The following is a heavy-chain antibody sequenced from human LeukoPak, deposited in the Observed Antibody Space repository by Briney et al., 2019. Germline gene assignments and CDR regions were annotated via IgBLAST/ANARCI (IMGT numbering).Heavy chain of an antibody. CDR2: INHSGST. Sequence: PSETLSLTCAVYGGSFSGYYWSWIRQPPGKGLEWIGEINHSGSTNYNPSLESRVTISVDTSKNQFSLKLSSATAADTAVYYCARYPKSSYYYYGMDVWGQGTTVTVSS. CDR1: GGSFSGYY. J-gene: IGHJ6*02. V-gene: IGHV4-34*01. CDR3: ARYPKSSYYYYGMDV.